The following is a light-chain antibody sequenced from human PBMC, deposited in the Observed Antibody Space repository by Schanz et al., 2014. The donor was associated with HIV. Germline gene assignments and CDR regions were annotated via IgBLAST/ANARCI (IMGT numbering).Light chain of an antibody. J-gene: IGKJ4*01. CDR3: QQSYSTPR. CDR1: QTISTY. Sequence: DVQLTQSPSSLSASVGDRVTITCRASQTISTYLNWYQQKPGKAPKLLIYSASSLQGGVPPRFSGTGSGTDFTLTISSLQPEDFATYYCQQSYSTPRFGGGTKVEI. V-gene: IGKV1-39*01. CDR2: SAS.